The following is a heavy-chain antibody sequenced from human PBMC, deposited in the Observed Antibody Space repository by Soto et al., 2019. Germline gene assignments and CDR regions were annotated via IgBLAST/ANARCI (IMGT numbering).Heavy chain of an antibody. CDR1: GGTFRSYT. D-gene: IGHD2-15*01. V-gene: IGHV1-69*02. J-gene: IGHJ6*02. CDR3: ASLSYCSGGSCYSFGMDV. CDR2: IIPILGIA. Sequence: QVQLVQSGAEVKKPGSSVKVSCKASGGTFRSYTISWVRQAPGQGLEWMGRIIPILGIANYAQKLQGRVTITADKSTSTAYMELSSLRSEDTAVYYCASLSYCSGGSCYSFGMDVWGQGTTVTVSS.